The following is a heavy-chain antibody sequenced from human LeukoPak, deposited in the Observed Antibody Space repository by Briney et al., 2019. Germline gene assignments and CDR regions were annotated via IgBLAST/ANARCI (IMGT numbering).Heavy chain of an antibody. D-gene: IGHD3-3*01. CDR2: IIPIFGTA. CDR1: GGTFSSYA. J-gene: IGHJ4*02. V-gene: IGHV1-69*01. Sequence: SVKVSCKASGGTFSSYAISWVRQAPGQGLEWMGWIIPIFGTANYAQKFQGRVTITADESTSTAYMELSSLRSEDTAVYYCARGDHDYDFWSGYPNYYFDYWGQGTLVTVSS. CDR3: ARGDHDYDFWSGYPNYYFDY.